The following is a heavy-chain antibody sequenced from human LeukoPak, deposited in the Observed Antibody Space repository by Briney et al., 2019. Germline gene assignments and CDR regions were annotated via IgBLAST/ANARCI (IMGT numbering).Heavy chain of an antibody. V-gene: IGHV3-23*01. CDR2: ISGSGGST. D-gene: IGHD3-22*01. Sequence: GGSLRLSCAASGLTFTSYAMSWVRRAPGKGLGWVSAISGSGGSTYYADSVKGRFTISRDNSKNTLYLQMDSLRAEDTAVYYCAKGDYYDSSGYSIDYWGQGTLVTVSS. CDR1: GLTFTSYA. CDR3: AKGDYYDSSGYSIDY. J-gene: IGHJ4*02.